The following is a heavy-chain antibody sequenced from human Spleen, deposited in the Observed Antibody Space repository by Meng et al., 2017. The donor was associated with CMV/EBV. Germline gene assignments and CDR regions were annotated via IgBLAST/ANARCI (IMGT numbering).Heavy chain of an antibody. CDR1: GFTFSDYE. D-gene: IGHD3-16*01. CDR2: ISSSCTTR. CDR3: ARDRMRVLGY. Sequence: GGSLRLSCAASGFTFSDYEMNWVRQAPGKGLEWVSYISSSCTTRFYEDSVKGRFTISRDNAKSSLYLQMNSLRVEDTAIYYCARDRMRVLGYWGQGTLVTVSS. J-gene: IGHJ4*02. V-gene: IGHV3-48*03.